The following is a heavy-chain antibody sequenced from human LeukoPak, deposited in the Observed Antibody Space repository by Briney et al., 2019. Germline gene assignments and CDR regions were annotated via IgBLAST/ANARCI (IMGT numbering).Heavy chain of an antibody. J-gene: IGHJ4*02. CDR1: GYTFTSYY. CDR3: AREGDGSGSYYEYYFDY. CDR2: INPSGGST. Sequence: ASVKVSCKASGYTFTSYYMHWVRQAPGQGLEWMGIINPSGGSTSYAQKFQGRVTMTRDTSTSTVYMELRSLRSEDTAVYYCAREGDGSGSYYEYYFDYWGQGTLVTVSS. D-gene: IGHD3-10*01. V-gene: IGHV1-46*01.